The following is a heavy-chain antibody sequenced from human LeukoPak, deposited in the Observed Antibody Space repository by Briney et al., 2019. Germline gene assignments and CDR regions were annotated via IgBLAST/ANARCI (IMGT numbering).Heavy chain of an antibody. Sequence: SETLSLTCAVYGGSFSGYYWSWIRQPPGKGLEWIGEINHSGSTNYNPSLKSRVTISVDTSKNQFSLKLSSVTAAGTAVYYCARYSVVVAASADYWGQGTLVTVSS. J-gene: IGHJ4*02. CDR2: INHSGST. V-gene: IGHV4-34*01. D-gene: IGHD2-15*01. CDR1: GGSFSGYY. CDR3: ARYSVVVAASADY.